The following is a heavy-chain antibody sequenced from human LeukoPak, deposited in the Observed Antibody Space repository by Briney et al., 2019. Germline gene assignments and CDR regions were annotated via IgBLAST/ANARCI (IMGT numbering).Heavy chain of an antibody. V-gene: IGHV1-2*02. Sequence: GASVKVSCKASGYTFTGYYMHWVRQAPGQGLEWMGWINPNSGGTNYAQKFQGRVTMTRDTSISTAYMELSRLRSDDTAVYYCARDSATTIFGVVTIPAHYAYWGQGTLVTVSS. CDR2: INPNSGGT. CDR1: GYTFTGYY. D-gene: IGHD3-3*01. CDR3: ARDSATTIFGVVTIPAHYAY. J-gene: IGHJ4*02.